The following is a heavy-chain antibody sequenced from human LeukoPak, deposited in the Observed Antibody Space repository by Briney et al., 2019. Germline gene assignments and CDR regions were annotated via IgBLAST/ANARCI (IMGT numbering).Heavy chain of an antibody. CDR2: INPNSGGT. D-gene: IGHD3-10*02. CDR1: GYTFTSYY. V-gene: IGHV1-2*02. CDR3: ARDYCSGSLHGIYYYYYMDV. J-gene: IGHJ6*03. Sequence: ASVKVSCKASGYTFTSYYMHWVRQAPGQGLEWMGWINPNSGGTNYAQKFQGRVTMTRDTSISTAYMELSRLKSDDTAVYYGARDYCSGSLHGIYYYYYMDVWGKGTTVTVSS.